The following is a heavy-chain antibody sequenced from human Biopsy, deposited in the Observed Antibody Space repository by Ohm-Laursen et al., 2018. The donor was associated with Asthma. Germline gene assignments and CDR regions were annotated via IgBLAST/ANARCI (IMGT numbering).Heavy chain of an antibody. D-gene: IGHD1-1*01. CDR1: GFTFGDYW. Sequence: SLRLSCAASGFTFGDYWMSWVRQAPGKGLEWVAVISYDGSNKYYADSVKGRFTISRDNSKNTLYLQMNSLRAEDTAVYYCAKESGSNYAFDIWGQGTLVTVSS. V-gene: IGHV3-30*18. CDR3: AKESGSNYAFDI. CDR2: ISYDGSNK. J-gene: IGHJ3*02.